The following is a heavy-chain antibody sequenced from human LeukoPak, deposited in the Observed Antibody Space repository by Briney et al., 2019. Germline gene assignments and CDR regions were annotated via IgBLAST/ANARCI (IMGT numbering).Heavy chain of an antibody. D-gene: IGHD4-17*01. Sequence: GESLRLSCAASGFTFSSSGMNWVRQAPGKGLEWVSYISSSSSTIYYADSVKGRFTISRDNAKHSLYLQMNSPRGEDTAVYYCARVRYGDYGPFDYWGQGALVTVSS. J-gene: IGHJ4*02. CDR3: ARVRYGDYGPFDY. V-gene: IGHV3-48*01. CDR2: ISSSSSTI. CDR1: GFTFSSSG.